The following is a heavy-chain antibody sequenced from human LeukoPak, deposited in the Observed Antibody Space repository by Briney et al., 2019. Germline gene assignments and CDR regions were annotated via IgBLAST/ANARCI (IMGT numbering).Heavy chain of an antibody. Sequence: ASVKVSCKASGYTFTDSFIHWVRQAPGQGLEWMGLINPNSGGTKYAQKFQGRVTMTRDTSISTAYMELSRLGSDDTAVYYCARLRPDEHWGQGTLVTASS. V-gene: IGHV1-2*02. CDR1: GYTFTDSF. J-gene: IGHJ4*02. CDR2: INPNSGGT. CDR3: ARLRPDEH.